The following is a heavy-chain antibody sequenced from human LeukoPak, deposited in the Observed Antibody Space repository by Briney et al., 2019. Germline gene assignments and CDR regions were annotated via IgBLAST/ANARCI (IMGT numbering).Heavy chain of an antibody. CDR1: GGTFSSYA. D-gene: IGHD6-6*01. J-gene: IGHJ4*01. CDR3: ALSSSTRAIFDY. Sequence: SVKVSCKASGGTFSSYAISWVRQAPGQGLEWMGGIIPIFGTANYAQKFQGRVTITTDESTSTAYMELSSLRSEDTAVYYCALSSSTRAIFDYWGQEPWSPSPQ. V-gene: IGHV1-69*05. CDR2: IIPIFGTA.